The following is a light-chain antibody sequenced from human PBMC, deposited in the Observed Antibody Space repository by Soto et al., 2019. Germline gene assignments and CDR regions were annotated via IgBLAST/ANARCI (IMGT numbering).Light chain of an antibody. CDR3: SSYTSSSTLV. CDR1: SSDVGGYNY. V-gene: IGLV2-14*01. CDR2: DVS. Sequence: QSALTQPASVSGSAVHSIPISCTGTSSDVGGYNYVSWYQQHPGKAPKLMIYDVSNRPSGVSNRFSGSKSGNTASLTISGLQAEDEADYYCSSYTSSSTLVFGTGTKVTVL. J-gene: IGLJ1*01.